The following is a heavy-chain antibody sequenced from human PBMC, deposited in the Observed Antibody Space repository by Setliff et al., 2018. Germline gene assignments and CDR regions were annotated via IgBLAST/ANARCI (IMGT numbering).Heavy chain of an antibody. CDR2: ISTRNDDT. J-gene: IGHJ4*01. CDR1: GYIFTRYR. CDR3: ARRAGDRGMTTGWPDDFDY. V-gene: IGHV1-18*01. Sequence: ASVKVACKASGYIFTRYRITWVRQSPGKGLEWMGWISTRNDDTGYAQKFKGRVTLTTDTLTNTAYMELRSLRSDDTAVYYCARRAGDRGMTTGWPDDFDYWGRGTLVTVSS. D-gene: IGHD3-10*01.